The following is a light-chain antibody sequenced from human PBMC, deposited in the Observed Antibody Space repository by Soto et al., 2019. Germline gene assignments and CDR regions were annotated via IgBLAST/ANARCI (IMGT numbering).Light chain of an antibody. J-gene: IGKJ4*01. Sequence: EIVLTQSPATLSLSPGERATLSCRASQSVNSYLAWYQQKPGQAPRLLIYDASNRATGIPARFSGSGSGTDFTLTISSLEPEDFAVYYCQQRSNCPLTFGGGTKEEIQ. CDR1: QSVNSY. V-gene: IGKV3-11*01. CDR3: QQRSNCPLT. CDR2: DAS.